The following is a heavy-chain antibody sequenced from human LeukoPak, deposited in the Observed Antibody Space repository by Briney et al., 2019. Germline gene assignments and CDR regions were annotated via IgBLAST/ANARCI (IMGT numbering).Heavy chain of an antibody. CDR2: IYYSGST. V-gene: IGHV4-59*11. J-gene: IGHJ4*02. CDR3: ARALWFVEAALDY. D-gene: IGHD3-10*01. CDR1: GGSISSHS. Sequence: SETLSFTCTVSGGSISSHSWSWIRPPPGKGLEWIGYIYYSGSTNYNPSLKSRVTISVDTSKNQFSLKLSSVTAADTAVYYCARALWFVEAALDYWGQGTLVTVSS.